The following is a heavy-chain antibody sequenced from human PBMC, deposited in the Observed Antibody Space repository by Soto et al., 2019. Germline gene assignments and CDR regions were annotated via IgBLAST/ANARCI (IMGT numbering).Heavy chain of an antibody. V-gene: IGHV1-69*08. Sequence: QVQVVQSGAEVKKPGSSVKLSCKASGGTFSNDIITWVRQAPGQGLEWMGRIIPLLDIANYAQKFQGRVTITADKSTSTAYMELNSLRSEDTAVYYCVRDSPIGSTYSGYDGIDYWGQGTLVTVSS. J-gene: IGHJ4*02. CDR3: VRDSPIGSTYSGYDGIDY. CDR2: IIPLLDIA. D-gene: IGHD5-12*01. CDR1: GGTFSNDI.